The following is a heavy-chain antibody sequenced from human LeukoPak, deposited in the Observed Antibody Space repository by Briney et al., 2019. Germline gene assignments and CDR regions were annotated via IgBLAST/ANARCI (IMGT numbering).Heavy chain of an antibody. D-gene: IGHD2-2*01. Sequence: PGGSLRLSCAASGFTFSSYEMNWVRQAPGKGLEWVSYISSSGSTIYYADSVKGRFTISRDNAKNSLYLQMNSLRAEDTAVYYCASAGVYCSSTSCYNYYYYGMDVWGQGTRSPSP. J-gene: IGHJ6*02. V-gene: IGHV3-48*03. CDR3: ASAGVYCSSTSCYNYYYYGMDV. CDR2: ISSSGSTI. CDR1: GFTFSSYE.